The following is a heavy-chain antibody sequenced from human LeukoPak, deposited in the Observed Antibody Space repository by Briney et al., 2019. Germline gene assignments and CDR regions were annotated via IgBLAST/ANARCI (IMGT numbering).Heavy chain of an antibody. Sequence: ASVKVSCKASGYTFTSYGISWVRQAPGQGLEWMGWISAYNGNTNYEQKLQGRVTMTTDTSTSTAYMELRSLRSDDTAVYYCARSTAMVYYFDYWGQGTLVTVSS. J-gene: IGHJ4*02. V-gene: IGHV1-18*01. CDR3: ARSTAMVYYFDY. CDR1: GYTFTSYG. CDR2: ISAYNGNT. D-gene: IGHD5-18*01.